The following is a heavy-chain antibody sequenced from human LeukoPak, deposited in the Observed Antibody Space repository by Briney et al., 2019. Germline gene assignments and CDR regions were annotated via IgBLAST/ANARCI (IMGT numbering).Heavy chain of an antibody. Sequence: PGGSLRLSCAASGFTFSSYAMSWVRQAPGKGLEWVSAISGSGGSTYYADSVKGRFTITRDNSKNTLYLQMNSLRAEDTAVYYCAKDREITFGGVIVFDYWGQGTLVTVSS. D-gene: IGHD3-16*02. J-gene: IGHJ4*02. V-gene: IGHV3-23*01. CDR2: ISGSGGST. CDR3: AKDREITFGGVIVFDY. CDR1: GFTFSSYA.